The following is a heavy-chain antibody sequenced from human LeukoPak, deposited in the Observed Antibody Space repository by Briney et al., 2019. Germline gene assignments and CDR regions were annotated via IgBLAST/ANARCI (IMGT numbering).Heavy chain of an antibody. D-gene: IGHD2-15*01. Sequence: GGSLRLSCAASGFTFSSYAMSWVRQAPGKGLEGVSAISGSGGSTYYADSVKGRFTISRDNSKNTLYLQMNSLRAEDTAVYYCAKDRRGYCSGGSCYPLDYWGQGTLVTVSS. V-gene: IGHV3-23*01. CDR1: GFTFSSYA. J-gene: IGHJ4*02. CDR2: ISGSGGST. CDR3: AKDRRGYCSGGSCYPLDY.